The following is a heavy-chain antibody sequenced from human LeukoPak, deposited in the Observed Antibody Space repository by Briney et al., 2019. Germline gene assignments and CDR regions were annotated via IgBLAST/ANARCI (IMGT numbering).Heavy chain of an antibody. D-gene: IGHD3-22*01. CDR1: GFTFSRYW. CDR3: ARVLSGSWDWFDP. V-gene: IGHV3-74*01. CDR2: INPDGSTT. Sequence: GGSLRLSCAASGFTFSRYWIHWVRQTPGKGLEWVSRINPDGSTTTYADSVKGRFTISRDNAKNTVYLQMNSLRAEDTAVYYCARVLSGSWDWFDPWGQGTLVTVSS. J-gene: IGHJ5*02.